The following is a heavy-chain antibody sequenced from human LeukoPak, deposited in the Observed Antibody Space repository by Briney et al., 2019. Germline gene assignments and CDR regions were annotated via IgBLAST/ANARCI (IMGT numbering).Heavy chain of an antibody. CDR3: AKDGVTDNNLWDWFDP. J-gene: IGHJ5*02. CDR2: IHGIGGNT. Sequence: GGSLRLSWAASGFIFSSYAMSWVRQAPGKGLEWVSSIHGIGGNTYYADSVKGRFTTSRDNSKNTLYLQMNSLRAEDTAVYYCAKDGVTDNNLWDWFDPWGQGTLVTVSS. V-gene: IGHV3-23*01. CDR1: GFIFSSYA. D-gene: IGHD1/OR15-1a*01.